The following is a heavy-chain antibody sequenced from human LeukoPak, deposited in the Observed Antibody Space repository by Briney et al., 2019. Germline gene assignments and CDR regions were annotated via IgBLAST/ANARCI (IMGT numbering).Heavy chain of an antibody. CDR2: VIPIFGTG. D-gene: IGHD2-2*01. V-gene: IGHV1-69*13. J-gene: IGHJ6*03. CDR1: GGTFSSDA. Sequence: SVKVSCKASGGTFSSDAISWVRQAPGQGLEWMGGVIPIFGTGNYAQKFQGRVTITADESTSTAYMQLSSLRSEDTAVYYCAREAKPAGYYYMDVWGKGTTVTVSS. CDR3: AREAKPAGYYYMDV.